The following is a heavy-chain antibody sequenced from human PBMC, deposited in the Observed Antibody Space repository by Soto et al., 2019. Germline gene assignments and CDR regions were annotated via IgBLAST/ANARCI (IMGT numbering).Heavy chain of an antibody. CDR2: ISYDGSNK. D-gene: IGHD2-2*01. V-gene: IGHV3-30*18. Sequence: GGSLRLSCAASGFTFSSYGMHWVRQAPGKGLEWVAVISYDGSNKYYADSVKGRFTISRDNSKNTLYLQMNSLRAEDTAVYYCAKRFGECSSTSCWYYYYYMDVWGKGTTVTVSS. CDR3: AKRFGECSSTSCWYYYYYMDV. CDR1: GFTFSSYG. J-gene: IGHJ6*03.